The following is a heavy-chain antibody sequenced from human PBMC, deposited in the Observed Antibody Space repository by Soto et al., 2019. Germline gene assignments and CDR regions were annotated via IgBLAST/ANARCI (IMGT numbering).Heavy chain of an antibody. CDR3: ANFRAARPPYYYYGMDF. D-gene: IGHD6-6*01. CDR1: GFTFSDYY. CDR2: ISGSGGST. V-gene: IGHV3-23*01. J-gene: IGHJ6*02. Sequence: GGSLRLSCAASGFTFSDYYMSWIRQAPGKGLGWVSAISGSGGSTYYADSVKGRFTISRDNSKNTLYLQMNSLRAEDTAVYYCANFRAARPPYYYYGMDFWGQGTTVTVSS.